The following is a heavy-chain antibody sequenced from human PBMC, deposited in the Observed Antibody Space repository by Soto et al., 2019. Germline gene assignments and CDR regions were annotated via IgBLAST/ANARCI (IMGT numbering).Heavy chain of an antibody. CDR3: AKPSMVRGVTDYYYYGMDV. D-gene: IGHD3-10*01. CDR2: ISGSGGRT. J-gene: IGHJ6*02. CDR1: GFTFSSYA. Sequence: GGSLRLSCAASGFTFSSYAMSWVRQAPGKGLEWVSAISGSGGRTYYADSVKGRFTISRDNSKNTLYLQMNSLRAEDTAVYYCAKPSMVRGVTDYYYYGMDVWGQGTTVTVSS. V-gene: IGHV3-23*01.